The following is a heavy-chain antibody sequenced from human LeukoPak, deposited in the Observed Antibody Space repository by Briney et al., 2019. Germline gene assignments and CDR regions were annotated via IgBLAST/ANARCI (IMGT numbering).Heavy chain of an antibody. Sequence: SVKVSCKASGGTFSSYAITWVRQAPGQGLEWMGGIIPIFDTSNYAQKFQGRVTFTSDDSTSTAYMELSSLRSEDTAVYYCARLKRGIGAAGTSLRGWFDPWGQGTLVTVSS. CDR1: GGTFSSYA. V-gene: IGHV1-69*13. CDR2: IIPIFDTS. J-gene: IGHJ5*02. D-gene: IGHD6-13*01. CDR3: ARLKRGIGAAGTSLRGWFDP.